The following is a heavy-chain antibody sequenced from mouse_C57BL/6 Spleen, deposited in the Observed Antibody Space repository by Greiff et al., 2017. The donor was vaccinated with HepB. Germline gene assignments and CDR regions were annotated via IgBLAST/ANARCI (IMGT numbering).Heavy chain of an antibody. CDR3: ARLDYYGSSPYYFDY. CDR1: GFNIKNTY. D-gene: IGHD1-1*01. V-gene: IGHV14-3*01. J-gene: IGHJ2*01. Sequence: EVKLQESVAELVRPGASVKLSCTASGFNIKNTYMHWVKQRPEQGLEWIGRIDPANGNTKYAPKFQGKATITADTSSNTAYLQLSSLTSEDTAIYYCARLDYYGSSPYYFDYWGQGTTLTVSS. CDR2: IDPANGNT.